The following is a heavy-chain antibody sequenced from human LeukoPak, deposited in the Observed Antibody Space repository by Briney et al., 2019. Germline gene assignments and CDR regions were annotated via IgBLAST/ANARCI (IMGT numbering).Heavy chain of an antibody. CDR2: IYYSGST. D-gene: IGHD3-22*01. V-gene: IGHV4-59*12. Sequence: SETLSLTCTVSGGSISSYYWSWIRQPPGKGLEWIGYIYYSGSTNYNPSLKSRVTISVDTSKNQFSLKLSSVTAADTVVYYCARGARYDSSGYYYWNDAFDIWGQGTMVTVSS. CDR1: GGSISSYY. J-gene: IGHJ3*02. CDR3: ARGARYDSSGYYYWNDAFDI.